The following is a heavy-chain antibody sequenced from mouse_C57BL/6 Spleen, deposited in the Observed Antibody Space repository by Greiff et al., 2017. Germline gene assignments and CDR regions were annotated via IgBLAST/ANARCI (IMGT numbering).Heavy chain of an antibody. V-gene: IGHV7-3*01. J-gene: IGHJ3*01. D-gene: IGHD3-2*02. CDR3: ARWGSSGHAWFAY. Sequence: EVKLMESGGGLVQPGGSLSLSCAASGFTFTDYYMSWVRQPPGKALEWLGFIRNKANGYTTEYSASVKGRFTISRDNSQSILYLQMNALRAEDSATYYCARWGSSGHAWFAYWGQGTLVTVSA. CDR2: IRNKANGYTT. CDR1: GFTFTDYY.